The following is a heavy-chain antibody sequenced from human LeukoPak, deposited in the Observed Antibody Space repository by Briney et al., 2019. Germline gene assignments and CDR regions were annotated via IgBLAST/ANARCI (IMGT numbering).Heavy chain of an antibody. CDR2: IWYDGSNK. Sequence: PGGSLRLSCAASGFTFSSYGMHWVRQAPGKGLEWVAVIWYDGSNKYYADSVKGRFTISRDNSKNTLYLQMNSLRAEDTAVYYCARKPPLGPLRYFDWLSHPGETDAFDIWGQGTMVTVSS. CDR1: GFTFSSYG. D-gene: IGHD3-9*01. J-gene: IGHJ3*02. V-gene: IGHV3-33*01. CDR3: ARKPPLGPLRYFDWLSHPGETDAFDI.